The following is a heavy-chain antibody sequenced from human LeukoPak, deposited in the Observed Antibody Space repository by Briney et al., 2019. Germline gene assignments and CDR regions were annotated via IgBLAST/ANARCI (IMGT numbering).Heavy chain of an antibody. CDR2: IRSKANSYAT. CDR1: GFTFSGSA. V-gene: IGHV3-73*01. J-gene: IGHJ6*02. Sequence: GGSLKLSCAASGFTFSGSAMHWVRQASGKGLEWVGRIRSKANSYATAYAASVKGRFTISREDSKNTAYLQMNSLKTEDTAVYYCAYYYYGMDVWGQGTTVTVSS. CDR3: AYYYYGMDV.